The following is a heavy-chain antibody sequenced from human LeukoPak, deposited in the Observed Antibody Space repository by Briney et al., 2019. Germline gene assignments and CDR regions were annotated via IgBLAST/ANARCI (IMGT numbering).Heavy chain of an antibody. V-gene: IGHV3-23*01. J-gene: IGHJ4*02. D-gene: IGHD2-21*02. CDR1: GFTFNSYA. CDR2: ISVTGSST. CDR3: AKTLRSGDWYFDY. Sequence: GGSLRLSCVPSGFTFNSYAMSWVRQAPGQGLEWVSTISVTGSSTYYADSVKGRFTTSRDNSKNTLYLQMNGLRVEDTAVYYCAKTLRSGDWYFDYWGQGTLVTVSS.